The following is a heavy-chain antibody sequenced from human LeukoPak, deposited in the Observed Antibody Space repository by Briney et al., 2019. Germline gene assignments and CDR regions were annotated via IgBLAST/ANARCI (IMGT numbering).Heavy chain of an antibody. CDR2: IYHSGST. CDR1: XS. CDR3: ARGSYYYGMDV. V-gene: IGHV4-30-2*01. Sequence: XSXXXXXQPXGKGLDWIGYIYHSGSTYYNPSLNSRVTISVDRSKNQFSLKLSSVTAADTAVYYCARGSYYYGMDVWGQGTTVTVSS. J-gene: IGHJ6*02.